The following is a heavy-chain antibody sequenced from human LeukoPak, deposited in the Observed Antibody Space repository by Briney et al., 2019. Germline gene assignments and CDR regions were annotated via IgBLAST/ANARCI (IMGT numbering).Heavy chain of an antibody. D-gene: IGHD2-8*01. Sequence: PGGSLRLSCAASGFILNSYGMHWVRQAPGKGLEWVADIWFDGKNEHFADSVKGRFAISRDNSKNTVYLQINSLRAEDTAVYYGARDRHCVNGVVHSPPGMDVWGQGTTVTVYS. CDR1: GFILNSYG. J-gene: IGHJ6*02. CDR3: ARDRHCVNGVVHSPPGMDV. V-gene: IGHV3-33*01. CDR2: IWFDGKNE.